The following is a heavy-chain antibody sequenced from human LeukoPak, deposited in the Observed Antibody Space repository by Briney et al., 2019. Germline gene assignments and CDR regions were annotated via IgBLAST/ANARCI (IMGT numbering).Heavy chain of an antibody. CDR3: ATNTGTDLLDY. CDR2: INPDGTGT. CDR1: GFTFSSYW. D-gene: IGHD1-26*01. Sequence: GGSLRLSCATSGFTFSSYWMHWLRQAPGKGLVWVSRINPDGTGTRYEDSVKGRFTISRDNAKNTVYLQMNSLRADDRAVYYCATNTGTDLLDYWGQGTLVTVSS. V-gene: IGHV3-74*01. J-gene: IGHJ4*02.